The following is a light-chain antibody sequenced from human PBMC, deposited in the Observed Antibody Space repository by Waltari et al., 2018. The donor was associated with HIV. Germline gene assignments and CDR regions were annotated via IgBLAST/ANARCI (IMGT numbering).Light chain of an antibody. CDR1: QSLLHRNGYNY. Sequence: IVMTQSPLSLSVTPGDAAIISCNSSQSLLHRNGYNYLVLYLQKSGPSTQVLIYLASNRAAGVPNRFSGSVSGADFTLKISRVEAEDAVSYCCMQALETPTFGPGTKVDVK. CDR2: LAS. J-gene: IGKJ3*01. V-gene: IGKV2-28*01. CDR3: MQALETPT.